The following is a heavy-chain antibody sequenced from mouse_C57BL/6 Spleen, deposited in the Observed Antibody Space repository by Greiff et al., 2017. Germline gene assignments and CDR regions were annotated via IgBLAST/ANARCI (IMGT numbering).Heavy chain of an antibody. D-gene: IGHD2-3*01. Sequence: VQLQQSGPELVKPGASVKISCKASGYSFTGYYMNWVKQSPEKSLEWIGEINPSTGGTTYNQKFKAKATLTVDKSSSTAYMQLKSLTSEDSAVYYCARWGDGYPFDVWGTGTTVTVSS. CDR1: GYSFTGYY. J-gene: IGHJ1*03. CDR3: ARWGDGYPFDV. CDR2: INPSTGGT. V-gene: IGHV1-42*01.